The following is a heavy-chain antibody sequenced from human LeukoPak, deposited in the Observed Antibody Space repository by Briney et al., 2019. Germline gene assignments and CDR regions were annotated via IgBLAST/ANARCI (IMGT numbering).Heavy chain of an antibody. D-gene: IGHD6-19*01. Sequence: SETLSLTCTVSGGSISSSSYYWGWIRQPPGRGLEWIGSIYHSGSTYYNPSLKSRVTISVDTSKNQFSLKLSSVTAADTAVYYCARQWLGPFDYWGQGTLVTVSS. CDR2: IYHSGST. V-gene: IGHV4-39*01. CDR1: GGSISSSSYY. J-gene: IGHJ4*02. CDR3: ARQWLGPFDY.